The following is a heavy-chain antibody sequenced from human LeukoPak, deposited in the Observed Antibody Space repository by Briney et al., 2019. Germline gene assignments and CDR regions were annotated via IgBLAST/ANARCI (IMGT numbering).Heavy chain of an antibody. CDR3: ARDTRYGDYYFDY. CDR1: GFTFSSYA. V-gene: IGHV3-30*01. J-gene: IGHJ4*02. D-gene: IGHD4-17*01. Sequence: PGGSLRLSYAASGFTFSSYAMHWVRQAPGKGLEWVAVISYDGSNKYYADSVKGRFTISRDNSKNTLYLQMNSLRAEDTAVYYCARDTRYGDYYFDYWGQGTLVTVSS. CDR2: ISYDGSNK.